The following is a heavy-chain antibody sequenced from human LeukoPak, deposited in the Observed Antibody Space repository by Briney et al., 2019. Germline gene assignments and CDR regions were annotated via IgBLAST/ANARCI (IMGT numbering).Heavy chain of an antibody. CDR2: ISSEGSNK. Sequence: QPGRSLELSCAASGFPFSRYGMHGARRAPGKGLEGVAVISSEGSNKYYADSVKGRFTISRYNSNNTLYLQMNSLKAEDTAVYYCAKFGYCSSTSCPGDYWGQGTLVTVSS. V-gene: IGHV3-30*18. D-gene: IGHD2-2*03. CDR1: GFPFSRYG. CDR3: AKFGYCSSTSCPGDY. J-gene: IGHJ4*02.